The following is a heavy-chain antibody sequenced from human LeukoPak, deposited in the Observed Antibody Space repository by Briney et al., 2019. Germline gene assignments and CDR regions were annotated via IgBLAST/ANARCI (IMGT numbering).Heavy chain of an antibody. V-gene: IGHV1-2*02. D-gene: IGHD6-13*01. CDR2: INPNSGGT. J-gene: IGHJ6*02. CDR3: ARDRAGTDGMDV. Sequence: ASVKVSCKASGYTLTGYYMHWVRQAPGQGLEWMGRINPNSGGTNYAQKFQGRVTMTRDTSISTAYMELSRLRSDDTAAYYCARDRAGTDGMDVWGQGTTVTVSS. CDR1: GYTLTGYY.